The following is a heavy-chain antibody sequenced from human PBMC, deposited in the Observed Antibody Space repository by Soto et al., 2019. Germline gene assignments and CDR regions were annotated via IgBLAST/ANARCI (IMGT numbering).Heavy chain of an antibody. CDR1: GGTFSSYS. V-gene: IGHV1-69*01. J-gene: IGHJ4*02. CDR2: IIPIFGTA. Sequence: QVQLVQSGAEVKKPGSSVKVSCKASGGTFSSYSISWVRQAPGQGLEWMGGIIPIFGTANYAQKFPGRVTITADESTSTAYMELSSLRSEDTAVYYCALEYSSSPPYYPIGYWGQGTLVTVSS. D-gene: IGHD6-6*01. CDR3: ALEYSSSPPYYPIGY.